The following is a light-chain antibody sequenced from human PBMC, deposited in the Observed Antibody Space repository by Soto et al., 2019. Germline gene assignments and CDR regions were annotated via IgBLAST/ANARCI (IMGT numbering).Light chain of an antibody. CDR3: QQRSNWVS. Sequence: EIVLTQSPATLSLSPGERVTLSCRASQSVSSYLAWYQQKPGQAPRLLIYDASNRATGIPARFSGSGSGTDFTLTISSLEPEDFAVYYCQQRSNWVSFGGGTKVVIK. J-gene: IGKJ4*01. V-gene: IGKV3-11*01. CDR2: DAS. CDR1: QSVSSY.